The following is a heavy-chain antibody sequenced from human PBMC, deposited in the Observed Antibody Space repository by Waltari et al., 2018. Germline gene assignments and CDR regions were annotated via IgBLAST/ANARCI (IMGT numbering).Heavy chain of an antibody. J-gene: IGHJ4*02. CDR2: ISSSGSTI. CDR1: GFTFSSSE. CDR3: ARGIADFWSGYYLYYFDY. D-gene: IGHD3-3*01. V-gene: IGHV3-48*03. Sequence: EVQLVESGGGLVQPGGSLRLSCAASGFTFSSSEMNWVRQAPGKGLEWVSYISSSGSTIYYADSVKGRFTISRDNAKNSLYLQMNSLRAEDTAVYYCARGIADFWSGYYLYYFDYWGQGTLVTVSS.